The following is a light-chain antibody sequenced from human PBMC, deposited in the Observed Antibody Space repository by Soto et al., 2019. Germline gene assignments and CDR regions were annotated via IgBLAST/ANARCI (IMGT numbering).Light chain of an antibody. Sequence: QSVLTQPASVSGSPGQSITISCTGTSSDVGGYNYVSWYQQHPGKAPKLMIYEVSDRPSGVSNRFSGSKSGKTASLTISGLQAEDEADYYCSSYTITSTYVFGTGTKVTLL. CDR2: EVS. CDR3: SSYTITSTYV. J-gene: IGLJ1*01. CDR1: SSDVGGYNY. V-gene: IGLV2-14*01.